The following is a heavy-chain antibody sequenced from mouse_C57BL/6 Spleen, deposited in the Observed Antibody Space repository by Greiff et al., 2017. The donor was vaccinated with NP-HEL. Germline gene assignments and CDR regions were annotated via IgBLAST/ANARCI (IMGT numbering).Heavy chain of an antibody. CDR1: GFNIKDDY. V-gene: IGHV14-4*01. CDR2: IDPENGDT. Sequence: EVMLVESGAELVRPGASVKLSCTASGFNIKDDYMHWVKQRPEQGLEWIGWIDPENGDTEYASKFQGKATITADTSSNTAYLQLSSLTSEDTAVYYCTSYYSSWFAYWGQGTLVTVSA. D-gene: IGHD2-12*01. J-gene: IGHJ3*01. CDR3: TSYYSSWFAY.